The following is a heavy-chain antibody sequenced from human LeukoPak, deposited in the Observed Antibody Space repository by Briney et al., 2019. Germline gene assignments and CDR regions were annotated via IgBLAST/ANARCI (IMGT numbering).Heavy chain of an antibody. D-gene: IGHD3-22*01. CDR1: GFTFSSYS. Sequence: GGSLRLSCAASGFTFSSYSMNWVRQAPGKGLEWVSSISSSSSYIYYADSVKGRFTISRDNAKNSLYLQMNSLRAEYTAVYYCARDYYDSSGVFDYWGQGTLVTLSS. J-gene: IGHJ4*02. CDR2: ISSSSSYI. CDR3: ARDYYDSSGVFDY. V-gene: IGHV3-21*01.